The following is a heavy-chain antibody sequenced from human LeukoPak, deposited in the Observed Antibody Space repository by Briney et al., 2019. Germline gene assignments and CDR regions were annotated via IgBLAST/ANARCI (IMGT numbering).Heavy chain of an antibody. J-gene: IGHJ4*02. CDR3: ARHLGVAGTHFDY. CDR1: GGSISRSSYY. Sequence: SETLSLTCIVSGGSISRSSYYWGWIRQPPGKGLEWIGTIYYSGTTYYNPSLKSRVSISVDTSKNQFSLKVSSVTAAETAMYYCARHLGVAGTHFDYWGQGTLVTVSS. D-gene: IGHD6-19*01. CDR2: IYYSGTT. V-gene: IGHV4-39*01.